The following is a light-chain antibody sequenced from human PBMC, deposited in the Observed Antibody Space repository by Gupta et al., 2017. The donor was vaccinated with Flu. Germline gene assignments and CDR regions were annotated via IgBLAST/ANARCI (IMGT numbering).Light chain of an antibody. CDR2: CDS. Sequence: SYVLTQPPSVSVAPGQTAKITGGGVNIGRKSVHWYQQKPGQAPVLIVYCDSDRPSGIPGRFSGSNSGNTATLTLSKVEAGDEAEYYCQVWHISSDHLRVFGGGTKLTVL. V-gene: IGLV3-21*02. CDR3: QVWHISSDHLRV. CDR1: NIGRKS. J-gene: IGLJ3*02.